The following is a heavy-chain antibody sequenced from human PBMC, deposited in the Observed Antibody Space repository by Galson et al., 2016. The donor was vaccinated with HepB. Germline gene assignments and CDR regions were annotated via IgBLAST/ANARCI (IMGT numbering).Heavy chain of an antibody. CDR2: LYRDGFT. CDR3: ARLVHGGTFFDS. J-gene: IGHJ4*02. CDR1: GFVVSSTY. Sequence: SLRLSCAASGFVVSSTYMAWVRQAPGRGLECVSLLYRDGFTYYPDSVKGRFTISRDNSNNTFYLQMNSLSADDTAVYYCARLVHGGTFFDSWGQGTLVTVSS. V-gene: IGHV3-66*04. D-gene: IGHD1-14*01.